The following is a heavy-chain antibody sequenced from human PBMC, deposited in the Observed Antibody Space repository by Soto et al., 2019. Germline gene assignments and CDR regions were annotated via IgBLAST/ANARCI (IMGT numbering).Heavy chain of an antibody. Sequence: PSETLSLTCTVSGGSVSSGSYYWSWIRQPPGKGLEWIGYIYYSGSTNYNPSLKSRVTISVDTSKNQFSLKLSSVTAADTAVYYCARVEALHSSQFDAFDIWGQGTMVTVSS. D-gene: IGHD4-4*01. CDR3: ARVEALHSSQFDAFDI. CDR1: GGSVSSGSYY. V-gene: IGHV4-61*01. J-gene: IGHJ3*02. CDR2: IYYSGST.